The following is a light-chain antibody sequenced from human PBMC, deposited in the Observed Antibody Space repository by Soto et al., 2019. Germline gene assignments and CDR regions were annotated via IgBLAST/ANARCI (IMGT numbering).Light chain of an antibody. V-gene: IGKV3-20*01. J-gene: IGKJ5*01. CDR3: QQYGSSHSIT. Sequence: EIELTQSPGTLSLSPGERATLSSRASQCVSSSYLAWYQQKPGQAPRLLIYGASSRATGIPDRFSDSGSGTDITLTISSLETEDFAVYYCQQYGSSHSITFGQGTRLEIK. CDR1: QCVSSSY. CDR2: GAS.